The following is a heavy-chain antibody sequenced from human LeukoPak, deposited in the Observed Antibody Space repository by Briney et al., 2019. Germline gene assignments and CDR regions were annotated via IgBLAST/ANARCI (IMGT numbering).Heavy chain of an antibody. CDR3: ARDYYDSSGYYVSYYYYGMDV. D-gene: IGHD3-22*01. J-gene: IGHJ6*02. Sequence: PGGSLRLSCAASGFTFSSYSMNWVRQAPGKGLEWVSSISSSSSYIYYADSVKGRFTISRDNAKNSLYLQMYSLRAEDTAVYYCARDYYDSSGYYVSYYYYGMDVWGQGTTVTVSS. V-gene: IGHV3-21*01. CDR2: ISSSSSYI. CDR1: GFTFSSYS.